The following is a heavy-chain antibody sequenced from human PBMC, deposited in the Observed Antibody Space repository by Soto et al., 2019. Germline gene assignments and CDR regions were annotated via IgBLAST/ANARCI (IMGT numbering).Heavy chain of an antibody. V-gene: IGHV5-10-1*01. J-gene: IGHJ6*02. Sequence: GESLKISCKGSGNSFTSYWISWVRQMPGKGLEWMGRIDPSDSYTIYTPSFQGHVTISADKSISTAYLQWSSLKASDTAMYYSARHSEINSVDVWGQRTTVTDSS. CDR2: IDPSDSYT. D-gene: IGHD2-15*01. CDR1: GNSFTSYW. CDR3: ARHSEINSVDV.